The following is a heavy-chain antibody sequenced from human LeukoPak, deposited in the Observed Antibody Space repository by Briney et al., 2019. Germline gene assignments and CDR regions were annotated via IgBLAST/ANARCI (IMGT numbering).Heavy chain of an antibody. CDR3: AKEGGYDRGLNWFDP. V-gene: IGHV3-23*01. D-gene: IGHD3-9*01. CDR2: IGGDGGST. Sequence: GGSLRLSCAASGFTFSSNAMSWVRQAPGKGLEWVSGIGGDGGSTYYADSVKGRFTISRDNSKNTLYLQMSSLRAEDTAVYYCAKEGGYDRGLNWFDPWGQGTLVTVSS. CDR1: GFTFSSNA. J-gene: IGHJ5*02.